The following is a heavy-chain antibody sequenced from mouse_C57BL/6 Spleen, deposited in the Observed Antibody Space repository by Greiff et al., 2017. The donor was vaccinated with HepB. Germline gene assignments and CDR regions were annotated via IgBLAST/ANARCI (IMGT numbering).Heavy chain of an antibody. D-gene: IGHD2-4*01. V-gene: IGHV1-81*01. CDR1: GYTFTSYG. J-gene: IGHJ4*01. CDR3: ARKGDIYSDYDGLYAMDY. CDR2: IYPRSGNT. Sequence: QVQLKESGAELARPGASVKLSCKASGYTFTSYGISWVKQRTGQGLEWIGEIYPRSGNTYYNEKFKGKATLTADKSSSTAYMELRSLTSEDSAVYFCARKGDIYSDYDGLYAMDYWGQGTSVTVSS.